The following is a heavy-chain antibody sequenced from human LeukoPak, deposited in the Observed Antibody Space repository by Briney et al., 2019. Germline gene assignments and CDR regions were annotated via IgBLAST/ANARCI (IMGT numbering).Heavy chain of an antibody. CDR1: GGSFSGYY. CDR3: ARVRRQWLVRTDAFDI. D-gene: IGHD6-19*01. Sequence: SETLSLTCAVYGGSFSGYYWSWVRQPPGKGLEWIGEVNHSGGTSYNPSLKSRVTISVDTSKNQFSLKLNSVTAADTAVYYCARVRRQWLVRTDAFDIWGQGTMVTVSS. J-gene: IGHJ3*02. CDR2: VNHSGGT. V-gene: IGHV4-34*01.